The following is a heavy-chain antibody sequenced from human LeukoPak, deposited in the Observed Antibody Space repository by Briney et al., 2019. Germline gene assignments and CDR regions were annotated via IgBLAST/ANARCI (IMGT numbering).Heavy chain of an antibody. D-gene: IGHD3-10*01. J-gene: IGHJ5*02. CDR3: ARHVAFGEPADWFDP. CDR2: IYYSGST. Sequence: SETLSLTCTVSGGSISSSSYYWGWIRQPPGKGLEWIGSIYYSGSTYYNPSLKSRVTISVDTSKNQFSLKLSSVTAADTAVYYCARHVAFGEPADWFDPWGQGTLVTVSS. CDR1: GGSISSSSYY. V-gene: IGHV4-39*01.